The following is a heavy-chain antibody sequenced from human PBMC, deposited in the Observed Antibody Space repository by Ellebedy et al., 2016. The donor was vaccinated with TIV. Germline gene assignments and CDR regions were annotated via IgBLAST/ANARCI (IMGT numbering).Heavy chain of an antibody. CDR3: ARATVAVTTSCLDY. V-gene: IGHV3-30-3*01. Sequence: GESLKISCAASGFSFSTYALHCVRQAPGKGLEWVALISYDGIKKFYADSVKGRFTISRDNSKNTLYLQMNSLTPEDTAVYYCARATVAVTTSCLDYWGQGTLVTVSS. CDR1: GFSFSTYA. CDR2: ISYDGIKK. J-gene: IGHJ4*02. D-gene: IGHD2-21*02.